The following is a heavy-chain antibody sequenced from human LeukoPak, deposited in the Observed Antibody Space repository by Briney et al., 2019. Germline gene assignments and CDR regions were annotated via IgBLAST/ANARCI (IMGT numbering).Heavy chain of an antibody. J-gene: IGHJ5*02. CDR2: IIPIFGTA. CDR3: ARDCAGTTEGPYNWFDP. V-gene: IGHV1-69*13. D-gene: IGHD1-7*01. CDR1: GGTFSSYA. Sequence: ASVKVSCKASGGTFSSYAISWVRQAPGQGLEWMGGIIPIFGTANYAQKFQGRVTITADEPTSTAYMELSSLRSEDTAVYYCARDCAGTTEGPYNWFDPWGQGTLVTVSS.